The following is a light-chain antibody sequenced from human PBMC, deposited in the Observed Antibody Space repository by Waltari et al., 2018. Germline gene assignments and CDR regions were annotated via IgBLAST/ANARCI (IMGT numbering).Light chain of an antibody. Sequence: DFMMTQSPLSLPVTLGQPASISCRSSQSLVFSDGNTYLTWFHQRPGQSPRRLIYQVSDRDSGVPDRFSGSGAGTDFTLKISRVEAEDVGLYYCMQGTHWPWTFGQGTKVEIK. V-gene: IGKV2-30*01. CDR2: QVS. CDR3: MQGTHWPWT. J-gene: IGKJ1*01. CDR1: QSLVFSDGNTY.